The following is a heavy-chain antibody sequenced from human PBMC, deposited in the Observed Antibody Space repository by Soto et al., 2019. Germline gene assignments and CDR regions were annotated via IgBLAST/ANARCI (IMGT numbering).Heavy chain of an antibody. CDR1: GFTFSSYA. Sequence: EAQLLESGGGLVQPGGSLRLSCAASGFTFSSYAIHWVRQAPGKGLEFVSAINYNGDNTYHIPSVGARFTISRDNSKNAVYLQLGSLRAEDMAVYSGARSRVATVTDEARDIWGQGTTVTVSS. CDR3: ARSRVATVTDEARDI. V-gene: IGHV3-64*01. J-gene: IGHJ3*02. CDR2: INYNGDNT. D-gene: IGHD4-17*01.